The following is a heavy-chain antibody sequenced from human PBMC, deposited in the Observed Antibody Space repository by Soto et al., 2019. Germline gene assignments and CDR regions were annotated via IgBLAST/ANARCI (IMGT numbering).Heavy chain of an antibody. CDR1: GYTFTSYD. Sequence: QVQLVQSGAEVKKPGASVKVSCKASGYTFTSYDINWVRQATGQGLEWMGWMNPNSGNTGYAQKFQGRVTMTRNTSISTAYMELSSLRSEDTAVYYCARGLQTYSNYKKAIVFDYWGQGTLVTVSS. CDR3: ARGLQTYSNYKKAIVFDY. D-gene: IGHD4-4*01. J-gene: IGHJ4*02. CDR2: MNPNSGNT. V-gene: IGHV1-8*01.